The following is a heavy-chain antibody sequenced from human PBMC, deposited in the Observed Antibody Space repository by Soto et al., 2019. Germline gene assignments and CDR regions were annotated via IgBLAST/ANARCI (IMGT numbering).Heavy chain of an antibody. CDR2: IYTIGST. CDR1: GGSISSYY. Sequence: PSQTLSPTCTLSGGSISSYYWSWIRHPAGKGLEWIGRIYTIGSTNYNPSLKSRVTMSVDTSKNQFSLKLSSVTAADTAVEYGARETSRLVGTHWGQGTLVTVSS. J-gene: IGHJ4*02. D-gene: IGHD1-26*01. CDR3: ARETSRLVGTH. V-gene: IGHV4-4*07.